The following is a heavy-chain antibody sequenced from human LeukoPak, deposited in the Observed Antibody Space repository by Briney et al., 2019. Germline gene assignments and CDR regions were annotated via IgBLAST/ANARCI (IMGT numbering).Heavy chain of an antibody. CDR1: GGSISSSSYY. J-gene: IGHJ3*02. V-gene: IGHV4-39*01. CDR2: IYYSGST. Sequence: SETLSLTCTVSGGSISSSSYYWGWIRQPPGKGLEWIGSIYYSGSTYYNPSLKSRVTISVDTSKNQFSLKLSSVTAADTAVYYCARGASITMIVVVDPYAFDIWGQGTMVTVSS. D-gene: IGHD3-22*01. CDR3: ARGASITMIVVVDPYAFDI.